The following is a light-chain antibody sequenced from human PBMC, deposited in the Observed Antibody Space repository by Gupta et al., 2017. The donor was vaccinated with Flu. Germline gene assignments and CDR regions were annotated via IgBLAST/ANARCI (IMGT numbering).Light chain of an antibody. CDR3: QHRKTWPLT. Sequence: EIVLTQSPATLSLSPGDRATLSCRASQDLGTCLAWYQQRPGRAPRLLIYDASSRAPGIPARFSGSGSGTDFTLTISSPEPEDSAVYYCQHRKTWPLTFGGGTKVEIK. J-gene: IGKJ4*01. V-gene: IGKV3-11*01. CDR2: DAS. CDR1: QDLGTC.